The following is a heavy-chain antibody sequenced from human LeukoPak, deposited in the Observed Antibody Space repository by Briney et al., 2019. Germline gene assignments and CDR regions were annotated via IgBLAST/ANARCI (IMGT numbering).Heavy chain of an antibody. CDR3: ARVYCSGGSCYFDY. J-gene: IGHJ4*02. D-gene: IGHD2-15*01. CDR1: GDSISSGDYY. V-gene: IGHV4-61*08. CDR2: IYYSGST. Sequence: PSETLSLTCTVSGDSISSGDYYWSWIRQPPGKGLEWIGYIYYSGSTNYNPSLKSRVTISVDTSKNQFSLKLSSVTAADTAVYYCARVYCSGGSCYFDYWGQGTLVTVSS.